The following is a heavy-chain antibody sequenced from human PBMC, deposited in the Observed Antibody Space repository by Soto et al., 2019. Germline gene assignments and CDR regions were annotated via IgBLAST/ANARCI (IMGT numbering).Heavy chain of an antibody. D-gene: IGHD2-2*01. CDR1: GFSLSTSGLG. J-gene: IGHJ5*02. CDR3: AHSGIHCSSTSCPIEGWFDP. CDR2: IYWDDDK. V-gene: IGHV2-5*02. Sequence: SGPTLVNPTQTLTLTCTFSGFSLSTSGLGVGWIRQPPGKALEWLALIYWDDDKRYSPSLKSRLTIAKDTSKNQVVLTMTNMDPVDTATYYCAHSGIHCSSTSCPIEGWFDPWGQGTLVTVSS.